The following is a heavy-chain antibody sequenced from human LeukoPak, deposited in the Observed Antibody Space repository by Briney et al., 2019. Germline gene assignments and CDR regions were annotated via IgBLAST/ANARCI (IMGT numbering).Heavy chain of an antibody. J-gene: IGHJ4*02. V-gene: IGHV3-30*02. CDR3: ATGRGVPGYQYFDY. Sequence: GGSLRLSCAASGFTFSTHGIHWVRQAPGEGLEWVAFIQYDATDKFYADSVKGRFTISRDNSASTLYLQLNSLRVEDTAVYYCATGRGVPGYQYFDYWGQGTLVTVSS. D-gene: IGHD3-10*01. CDR1: GFTFSTHG. CDR2: IQYDATDK.